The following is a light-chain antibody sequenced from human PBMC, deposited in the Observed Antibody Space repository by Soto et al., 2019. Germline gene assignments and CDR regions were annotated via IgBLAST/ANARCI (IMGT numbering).Light chain of an antibody. J-gene: IGKJ1*01. CDR3: QQYNKLPRT. Sequence: DIQITLSPPTLCTSVGDRVTISCRASESIDSCLAWHQQKPGRAPKLLISKASSLESGVPSRFSGSGSGTEFTLTISSLQSEDFAVYCCQQYNKLPRTFGRGTKVDIK. CDR1: ESIDSC. CDR2: KAS. V-gene: IGKV1-5*03.